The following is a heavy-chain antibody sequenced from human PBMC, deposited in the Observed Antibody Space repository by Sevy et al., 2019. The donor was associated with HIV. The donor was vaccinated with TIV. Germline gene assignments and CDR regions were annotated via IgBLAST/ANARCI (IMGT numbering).Heavy chain of an antibody. D-gene: IGHD2-2*01. J-gene: IGHJ3*02. CDR1: GGSFSGYY. Sequence: SETLSLTCAVYGGSFSGYYWSWIRQPPGKGLEWIGVINHSGSTNYNPSLKSLVTISGDTSKNQYSLKLRSVTAADTAVYYCARHCSSTSCSHAFDIWGQGTMVTVSS. CDR2: INHSGST. V-gene: IGHV4-34*01. CDR3: ARHCSSTSCSHAFDI.